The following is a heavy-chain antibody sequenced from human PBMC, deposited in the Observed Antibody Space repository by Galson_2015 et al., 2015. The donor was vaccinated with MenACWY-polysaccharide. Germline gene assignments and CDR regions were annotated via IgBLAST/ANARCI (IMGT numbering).Heavy chain of an antibody. CDR1: GFTFSTYS. CDR2: ISSTSSHI. D-gene: IGHD6-19*01. CDR3: ARVTYSSGSEFDY. V-gene: IGHV3-21*01. J-gene: IGHJ4*02. Sequence: SLRLSCAASGFTFSTYSMNWVRQAPGKGLDWVSFISSTSSHIYYADSVKGRFTISRDNAKNSLFLQMNSLRAEDTAAYYCARVTYSSGSEFDYWGQGTLVTVSS.